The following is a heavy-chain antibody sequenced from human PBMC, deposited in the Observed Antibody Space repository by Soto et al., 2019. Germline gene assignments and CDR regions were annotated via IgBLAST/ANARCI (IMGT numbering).Heavy chain of an antibody. J-gene: IGHJ4*02. CDR2: MSYDGTKE. CDR3: AKEFGSTWIDH. CDR1: GFTLTTYS. D-gene: IGHD6-13*01. Sequence: GGSLRLSCAASGFTLTTYSMHWVRQAPGKGLEWVAAMSYDGTKEYYADSVKGRFTISRDSSRNTLFLQLNSLRAEDTAVYYCAKEFGSTWIDHWGEGTLVTVSS. V-gene: IGHV3-30*18.